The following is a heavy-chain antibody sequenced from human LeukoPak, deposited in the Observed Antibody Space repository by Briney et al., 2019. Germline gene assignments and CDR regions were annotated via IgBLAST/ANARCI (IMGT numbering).Heavy chain of an antibody. D-gene: IGHD3-22*01. V-gene: IGHV3-7*04. J-gene: IGHJ4*02. CDR2: IKQDGSEK. CDR1: GFTFSNAW. CDR3: ARGEYYYDGGY. Sequence: GGSLRLSCAASGFTFSNAWMSWVRQAPGKGLEWVANIKQDGSEKHYVDSVKGRFTISRDNAKNSLFLQMNSLRAEDTAVYYCARGEYYYDGGYWGQGTLVTVSS.